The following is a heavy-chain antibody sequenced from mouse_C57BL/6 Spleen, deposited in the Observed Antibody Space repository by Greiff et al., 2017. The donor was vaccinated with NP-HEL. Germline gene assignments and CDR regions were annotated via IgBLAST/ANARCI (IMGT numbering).Heavy chain of an antibody. CDR2: IDPSDRYT. Sequence: QVQLQQPGAELVMPWASVRLSCKASGYPFTSSWLHWVKLRPGPGLEWIGEIDPSDRYTNSNQKFKAKSTLTVAQSSSTAYMQLSSLTSEDSAVYYCARPPYGNDDYYAMDYGGEGTAVTVPS. D-gene: IGHD2-2*01. V-gene: IGHV1-69*01. J-gene: IGHJ4*01. CDR1: GYPFTSSW. CDR3: ARPPYGNDDYYAMDY.